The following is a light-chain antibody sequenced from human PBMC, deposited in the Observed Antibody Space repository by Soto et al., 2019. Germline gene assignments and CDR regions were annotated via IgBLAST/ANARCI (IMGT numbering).Light chain of an antibody. J-gene: IGLJ3*02. CDR1: SSDVGGYDY. CDR2: EVS. CDR3: TSYAGDTSLGV. V-gene: IGLV2-8*01. Sequence: QSALTQPASVSGSPGQSITISCTGTSSDVGGYDYVSWYQLHPGKAPKLMIYEVSKRPSGVPDRFSGSKSGNTASLTVSGLQAEDEADYYCTSYAGDTSLGVLGGGTKLTVL.